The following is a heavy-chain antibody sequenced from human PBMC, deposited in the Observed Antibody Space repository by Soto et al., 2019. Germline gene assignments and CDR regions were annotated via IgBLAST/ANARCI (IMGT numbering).Heavy chain of an antibody. J-gene: IGHJ4*02. CDR3: AKVPYYYGSGSYYIDY. Sequence: EVQLLESGGGLVQPGGSLRLSCAASGFTFSSYAMRWVRQAPGKGLEWVSAISGSGGSTYYADSVKGRFTISRDNSKNTLYLQMNSLRAEDTAVYYCAKVPYYYGSGSYYIDYWGQGTLVTVSS. V-gene: IGHV3-23*01. D-gene: IGHD3-10*01. CDR1: GFTFSSYA. CDR2: ISGSGGST.